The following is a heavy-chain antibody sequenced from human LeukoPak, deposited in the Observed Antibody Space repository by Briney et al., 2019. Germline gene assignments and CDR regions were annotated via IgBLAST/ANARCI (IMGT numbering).Heavy chain of an antibody. V-gene: IGHV3-74*01. D-gene: IGHD6-13*01. J-gene: IGHJ4*02. CDR2: INSDGSST. CDR3: ARGFSKGQQLTLGY. Sequence: HPGGSLRLSCAASGFTFSTYWMHWVRQAPGKGLVWVSRINSDGSSTSYADSVKGRFTISRDNAKNTLDLQMNSLRAEDTAMYYCARGFSKGQQLTLGYWGQGTLVTVSS. CDR1: GFTFSTYW.